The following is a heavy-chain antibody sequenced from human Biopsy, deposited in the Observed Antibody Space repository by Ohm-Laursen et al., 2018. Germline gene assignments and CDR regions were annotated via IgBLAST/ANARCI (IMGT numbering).Heavy chain of an antibody. Sequence: SVKVSCKASGYSFTKYYINWVRQAPGQGLEWVGIINHTGGTASYAEKFQGRVTLTRDTSTGTVYLELNSLISEDTALYYCARDETGSSVFGPYYYGMDVWGQGTTVTVSS. J-gene: IGHJ6*02. V-gene: IGHV1-46*01. D-gene: IGHD3-9*01. CDR1: GYSFTKYY. CDR2: INHTGGTA. CDR3: ARDETGSSVFGPYYYGMDV.